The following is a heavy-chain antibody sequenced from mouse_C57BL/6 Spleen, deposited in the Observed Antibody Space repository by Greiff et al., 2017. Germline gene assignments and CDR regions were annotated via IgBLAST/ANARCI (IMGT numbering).Heavy chain of an antibody. CDR3: ARDGLYWYFDV. D-gene: IGHD2-3*01. CDR1: GYTFPGYW. Sequence: VQLQQSGAELMKPGASVKLSCKATGYTFPGYWIEWVKQRPGNGLEWIGEILPGSGSTNYNEKFKGKATFTADTSPNTSYMQLSSLATEDSAISYSARDGLYWYFDVWGTGTTVTVSS. V-gene: IGHV1-9*01. J-gene: IGHJ1*03. CDR2: ILPGSGST.